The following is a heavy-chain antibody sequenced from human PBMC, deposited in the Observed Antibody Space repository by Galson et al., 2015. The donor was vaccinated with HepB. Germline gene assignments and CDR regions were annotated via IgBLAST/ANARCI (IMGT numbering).Heavy chain of an antibody. CDR2: FDPEDGET. CDR1: GYTLTELS. CDR3: ATVGTTVVTRGYWYFDL. Sequence: SVKVSCKVSGYTLTELSMHWVRQAPGKGLEWMGGFDPEDGETIYAQKFQGRVTMTEDTSTDTAYMELSSLRSEDTAVYYCATVGTTVVTRGYWYFDLWGRGTLVTVSS. V-gene: IGHV1-24*01. J-gene: IGHJ2*01. D-gene: IGHD4-23*01.